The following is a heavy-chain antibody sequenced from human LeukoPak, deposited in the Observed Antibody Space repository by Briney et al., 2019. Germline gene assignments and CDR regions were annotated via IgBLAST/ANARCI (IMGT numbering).Heavy chain of an antibody. Sequence: ASVKVSCKASGYTFTSYDISWVRQATGQGLEWMGWMNPNSGNTGYAQKFQGRVTMTRNTSISTAYMELSSLRSEDTAVYYCARDLPVVVTAIPYYYYYGMDVWGQGTTVTVSS. CDR3: ARDLPVVVTAIPYYYYYGMDV. V-gene: IGHV1-8*01. CDR1: GYTFTSYD. J-gene: IGHJ6*02. CDR2: MNPNSGNT. D-gene: IGHD2-21*02.